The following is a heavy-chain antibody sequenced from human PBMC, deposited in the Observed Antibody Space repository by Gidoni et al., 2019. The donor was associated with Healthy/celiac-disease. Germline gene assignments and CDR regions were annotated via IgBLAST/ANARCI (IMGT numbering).Heavy chain of an antibody. CDR3: ARDLDYGGNHYYYYGMDV. CDR1: GGSISSGDYY. CDR2: IYYSGST. J-gene: IGHJ6*02. Sequence: QVQLQESGPGLVKPSQTLSLTCTVSGGSISSGDYYWSWIRQPPGKGLEWIGYIYYSGSTYYNPSLKSRVTISVDTSKNQFSLKLSSVTAADTAVYYCARDLDYGGNHYYYYGMDVWGQGTTVTVSS. V-gene: IGHV4-30-4*01. D-gene: IGHD4-17*01.